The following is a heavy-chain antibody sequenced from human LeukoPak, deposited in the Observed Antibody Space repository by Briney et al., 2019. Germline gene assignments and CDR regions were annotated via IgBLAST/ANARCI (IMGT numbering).Heavy chain of an antibody. CDR3: ARYSSDHDGRHFEF. V-gene: IGHV4-59*01. CDR1: GGSIGGYF. CDR2: VFYNGNT. Sequence: SETLSLTCTVSGGSIGGYFWSWLRQPPGKGLEWVGWVFYNGNTNYNSSLKSRPTMSVDASKNQFYLKLNSVTAADTAVYYCARYSSDHDGRHFEFWGQGILVTVSS. D-gene: IGHD2-21*01. J-gene: IGHJ4*02.